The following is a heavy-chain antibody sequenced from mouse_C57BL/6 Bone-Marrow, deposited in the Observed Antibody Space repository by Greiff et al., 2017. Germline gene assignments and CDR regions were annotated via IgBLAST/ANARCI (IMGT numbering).Heavy chain of an antibody. Sequence: QVQLQQSGAELARPGASVKLSCKASGYNFTSYGISWVKQRTGQGLEWIGEIYPRSGNTYYNEKFKGKATLTADKSASTAYMELRSLTSEDSAVYFCARSCIYYDAMDYWGQGTSVTVSS. D-gene: IGHD2-1*01. V-gene: IGHV1-81*01. CDR3: ARSCIYYDAMDY. CDR2: IYPRSGNT. CDR1: GYNFTSYG. J-gene: IGHJ4*01.